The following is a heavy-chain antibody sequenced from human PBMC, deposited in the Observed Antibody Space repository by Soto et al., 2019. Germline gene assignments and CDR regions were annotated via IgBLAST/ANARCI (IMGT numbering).Heavy chain of an antibody. CDR1: GFSLSTSGVG. Sequence: QITLKESGPTLVKPTQTLTLTCTFSGFSLSTSGVGVGWIRQPPGKALEWLALIYWDDDKRYSPSLKSRLTITKDTSKTQVVLTMTNMDPVDTATYSCSQSDSYDRSGYYYVSWFDPWGQATLVTVSS. D-gene: IGHD3-22*01. V-gene: IGHV2-5*02. J-gene: IGHJ5*02. CDR2: IYWDDDK. CDR3: SQSDSYDRSGYYYVSWFDP.